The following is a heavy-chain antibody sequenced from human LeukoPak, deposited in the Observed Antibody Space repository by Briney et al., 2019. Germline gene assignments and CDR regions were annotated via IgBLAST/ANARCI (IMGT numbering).Heavy chain of an antibody. J-gene: IGHJ6*03. CDR2: MNPNSGTT. Sequence: ASVKVSCKASGYNFNDYYIHWVRQATGQGLEWLGWMNPNSGTTGYAQKFQGRVTITRNTSISTAYMELSSLRSEDTAVYYCARDLIFRGDGYNLPPSYMDVWGKGTTVTISS. D-gene: IGHD5-24*01. CDR3: ARDLIFRGDGYNLPPSYMDV. V-gene: IGHV1-8*03. CDR1: GYNFNDYY.